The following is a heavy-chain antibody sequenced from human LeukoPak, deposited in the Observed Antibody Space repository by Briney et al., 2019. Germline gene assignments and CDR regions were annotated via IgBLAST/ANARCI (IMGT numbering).Heavy chain of an antibody. D-gene: IGHD6-19*01. Sequence: KTGGSLRLSCAASGFTFSNAWMSWVRQAPGKGLEWVGRIKSKTDGGTTDYAAPVKGRFTISRDDSKNTLYLQMNSLKTEDTAVYYCTTDGLYSSGWRDYWGQGTLVTVSS. CDR1: GFTFSNAW. J-gene: IGHJ4*02. V-gene: IGHV3-15*01. CDR2: IKSKTDGGTT. CDR3: TTDGLYSSGWRDY.